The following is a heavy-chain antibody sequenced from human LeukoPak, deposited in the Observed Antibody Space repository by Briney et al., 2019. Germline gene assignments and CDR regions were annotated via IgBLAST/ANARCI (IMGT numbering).Heavy chain of an antibody. J-gene: IGHJ4*02. CDR3: AREGSDYYDILTGLDY. D-gene: IGHD3-9*01. V-gene: IGHV3-48*03. Sequence: PGGSLRLSCAASGFTFSSYEMNWVRQAPGKGLEWVSYISSSGSTIYYADSVKGRFTISRDNAKNSLYLQMNSLRAEDTAVYYCAREGSDYYDILTGLDYWGQGTLVTVSS. CDR1: GFTFSSYE. CDR2: ISSSGSTI.